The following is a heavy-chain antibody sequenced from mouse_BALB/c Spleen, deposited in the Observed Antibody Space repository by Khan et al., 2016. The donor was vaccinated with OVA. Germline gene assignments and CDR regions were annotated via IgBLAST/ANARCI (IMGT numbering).Heavy chain of an antibody. CDR3: ARVDGGDFDY. CDR1: GYSITSDYA. CDR2: ISYSGNT. J-gene: IGHJ2*01. V-gene: IGHV3-2*02. D-gene: IGHD2-3*01. Sequence: EVQLQESGPGLVKPSQSLSLTCTVTGYSITSDYAWNWIRQFPGNKLEWVGFISYSGNTNYNQSLKSRFTITRDTSKNPFFMQLNSVTTEDTATYYCARVDGGDFDYWGQGTTLTVSS.